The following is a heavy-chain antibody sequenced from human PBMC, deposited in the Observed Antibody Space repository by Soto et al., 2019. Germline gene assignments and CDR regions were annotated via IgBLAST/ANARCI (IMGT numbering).Heavy chain of an antibody. CDR3: ASGASRWYPYFFDS. D-gene: IGHD6-13*01. CDR1: EGTFNSYA. Sequence: QAQVVQSGAEVRKPGSSVKLSCKASEGTFNSYAIAWVRQAPGQGLEWMGGIIPYYNTLNYAQKFQDRVAITADDSTNTVYMELSSLRSDDTAVYFCASGASRWYPYFFDSWAQGTLVTVSS. J-gene: IGHJ4*02. CDR2: IIPYYNTL. V-gene: IGHV1-69*01.